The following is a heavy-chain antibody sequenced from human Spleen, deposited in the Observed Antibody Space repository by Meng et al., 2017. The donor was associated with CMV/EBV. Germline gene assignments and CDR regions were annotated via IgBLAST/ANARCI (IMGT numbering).Heavy chain of an antibody. D-gene: IGHD2-2*02. J-gene: IGHJ4*02. CDR3: ARGFYCITARCHNGAFDY. CDR2: ISDDETNK. CDR1: GITFSNYA. Sequence: GGSLRLSCAASGITFSNYAMHWVRQAPGKGLEWVALISDDETNKHHADSVKGRFTISRDNSKNTLYLQMNSLIAEDTAVYYCARGFYCITARCHNGAFDYWGQGTLVTVSS. V-gene: IGHV3-30*04.